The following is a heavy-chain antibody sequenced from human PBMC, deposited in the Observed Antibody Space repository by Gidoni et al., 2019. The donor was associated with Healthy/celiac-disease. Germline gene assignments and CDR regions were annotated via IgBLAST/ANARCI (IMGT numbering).Heavy chain of an antibody. CDR1: AFIFSRCW. CDR2: MNQDGSES. D-gene: IGHD2-2*01. V-gene: IGHV3-7*01. J-gene: IGHJ5*02. Sequence: EVQLVELGGGLVQPGGSLRRSCAASAFIFSRCWMSWVRQASGKGLEWVANMNQDGSESYYVDSVKGRFTISRDNAKNSLHLQMNSLRGEDTAVYYCAAGLVVVTGAMDWFDPWGQGTLVTVSS. CDR3: AAGLVVVTGAMDWFDP.